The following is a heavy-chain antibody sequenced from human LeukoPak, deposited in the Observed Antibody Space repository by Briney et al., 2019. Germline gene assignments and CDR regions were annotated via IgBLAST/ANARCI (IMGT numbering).Heavy chain of an antibody. CDR1: GYTFTSYY. J-gene: IGHJ4*02. Sequence: GASVKVSCKASGYTFTSYYMHWVRQAPGQGLEWMGIINPSGGRTSYAQKFQGRVTMTRDMSTSTVYMELSSLRSEDTAVYYCATHIVDIVATIAPDYWSQGTLVTVSS. V-gene: IGHV1-46*01. CDR3: ATHIVDIVATIAPDY. CDR2: INPSGGRT. D-gene: IGHD5-12*01.